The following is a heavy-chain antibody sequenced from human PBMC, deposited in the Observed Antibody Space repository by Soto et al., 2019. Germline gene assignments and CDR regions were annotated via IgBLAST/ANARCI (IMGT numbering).Heavy chain of an antibody. CDR2: ISATGGGT. V-gene: IGHV3-23*01. Sequence: GGSLRLSCATSGFTFSDYVMHWVRQAPGKGLEWVSLISATGGGTYYADSVKGRFTISRDNSGNTLYLQVHSLRAEDTAVYYCAKDRRAGGNSAFYFDFWGQGAQVTVSS. CDR3: AKDRRAGGNSAFYFDF. J-gene: IGHJ5*01. CDR1: GFTFSDYV. D-gene: IGHD3-16*01.